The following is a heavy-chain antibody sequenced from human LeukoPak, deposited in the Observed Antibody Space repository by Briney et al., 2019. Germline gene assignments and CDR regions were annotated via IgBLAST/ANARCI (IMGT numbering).Heavy chain of an antibody. CDR2: INPNSGGT. CDR3: ARDLLYCSSTSCYLTYYYYGMDV. J-gene: IGHJ6*02. D-gene: IGHD2-2*01. V-gene: IGHV1-2*02. CDR1: GYTFTSYY. Sequence: ASVKVSCKASGYTFTSYYMHWVRQAPGQRLEWMGWINPNSGGTNSAQKFQGRVTMTTDTSISTAYMELSRLRSDDTAVYYCARDLLYCSSTSCYLTYYYYGMDVWGQGTTVTVSS.